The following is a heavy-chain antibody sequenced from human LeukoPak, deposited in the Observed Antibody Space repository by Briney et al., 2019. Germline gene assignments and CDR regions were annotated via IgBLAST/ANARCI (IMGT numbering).Heavy chain of an antibody. Sequence: SETLSLTCAVYGGSFSGYYWSWIRQRPGKGLEWIGEINHSGSTNYNPSLKSRVTISVDTSKNQFSLKLSSVTAADTAVYYCARGSGWLNYYYYGMDVWGQGTTVTVSS. V-gene: IGHV4-34*01. CDR1: GGSFSGYY. CDR3: ARGSGWLNYYYYGMDV. D-gene: IGHD6-19*01. J-gene: IGHJ6*02. CDR2: INHSGST.